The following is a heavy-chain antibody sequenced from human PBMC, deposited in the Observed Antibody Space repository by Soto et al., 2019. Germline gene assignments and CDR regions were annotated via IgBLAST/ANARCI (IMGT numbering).Heavy chain of an antibody. CDR1: GFTFSSYS. CDR2: ISSSSSTI. J-gene: IGHJ4*02. CDR3: ARGITMIVVVIGYFDY. Sequence: EVQLVESGGGLVQPGGSLRLSCAASGFTFSSYSMNWVRQAPGKGLEWVSYISSSSSTIYYADSVKGRFTISRDNAKNSLYLQMNGLRDEDTAVYYCARGITMIVVVIGYFDYWGQGTLVTVSS. V-gene: IGHV3-48*02. D-gene: IGHD3-22*01.